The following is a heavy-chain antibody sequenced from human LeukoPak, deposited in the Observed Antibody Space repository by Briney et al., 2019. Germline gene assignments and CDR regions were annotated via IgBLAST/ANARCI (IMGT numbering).Heavy chain of an antibody. CDR1: GGSISSYY. CDR3: ARSVVIPAAYYYYYYMDV. V-gene: IGHV4-4*07. D-gene: IGHD2-2*01. CDR2: IYTSGST. J-gene: IGHJ6*03. Sequence: SETLSLTCTVSGGSISSYYWSWIRQPAGKGLEWIGRIYTSGSTNYNPSLKSRVTMSVDTSKNQFSLKLNSVTAADTAVYYCARSVVIPAAYYYYYYMDVWGKGTTVTVSS.